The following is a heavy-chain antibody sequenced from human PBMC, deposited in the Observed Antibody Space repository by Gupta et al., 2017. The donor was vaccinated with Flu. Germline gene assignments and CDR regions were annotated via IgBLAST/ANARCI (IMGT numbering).Heavy chain of an antibody. J-gene: IGHJ4*02. V-gene: IGHV1-69*02. CDR1: GGTISSYT. D-gene: IGHD4-17*01. Sequence: QVQLVQSGAEVKKPGSSVKVSCKASGGTISSYTISWVRQAPGQGLEWMGRIIPILGIANYAQKFQGRVTITADKSTSTAYMELSSLRSEDTAVYYCARSRSVTTAIDYWGQGTLVTVSS. CDR2: IIPILGIA. CDR3: ARSRSVTTAIDY.